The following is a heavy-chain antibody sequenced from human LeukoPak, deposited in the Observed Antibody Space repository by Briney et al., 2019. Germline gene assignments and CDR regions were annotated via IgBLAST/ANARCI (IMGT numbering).Heavy chain of an antibody. CDR2: ISGSGGST. V-gene: IGHV3-23*01. D-gene: IGHD3-10*01. J-gene: IGHJ4*02. Sequence: PGGSLRLSCAASGFTFSSYAMSWVRQAPGKGLEWVSAISGSGGSTYYADSVKGRFTISRDNSKNTLYLQMNSLRAEDTAVYYCAKDLDYYGSGSYYPFDYWGQGTLVTVSS. CDR1: GFTFSSYA. CDR3: AKDLDYYGSGSYYPFDY.